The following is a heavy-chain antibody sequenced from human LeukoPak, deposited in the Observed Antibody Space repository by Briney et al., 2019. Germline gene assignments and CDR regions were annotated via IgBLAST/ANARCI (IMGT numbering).Heavy chain of an antibody. Sequence: PGRSLRLSCTASGFTFSSYGMHWVRQAPGKGLEWVSYISTGSSTIYYADSVKGRFTISRDNAKNSLHLQMNSLRDEDTAVYYCAGTKYYYDSGGYYYFDHWGPGTLVTVSS. V-gene: IGHV3-48*02. CDR3: AGTKYYYDSGGYYYFDH. CDR1: GFTFSSYG. D-gene: IGHD3-22*01. J-gene: IGHJ4*02. CDR2: ISTGSSTI.